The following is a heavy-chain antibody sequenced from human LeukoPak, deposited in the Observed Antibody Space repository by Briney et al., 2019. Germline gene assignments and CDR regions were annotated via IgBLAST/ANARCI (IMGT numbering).Heavy chain of an antibody. CDR3: AKGDYYYMDV. CDR2: ISGSGGST. CDR1: GFTFSSCS. Sequence: GGSLRLSCAASGFTFSSCSMNWVRQAPGKGLEWVSAISGSGGSTYYADSVKGRFTISRDNSKNTLYLQMNSLRAEDTAVYYCAKGDYYYMDVWGKGTTVTVSS. V-gene: IGHV3-23*01. J-gene: IGHJ6*03.